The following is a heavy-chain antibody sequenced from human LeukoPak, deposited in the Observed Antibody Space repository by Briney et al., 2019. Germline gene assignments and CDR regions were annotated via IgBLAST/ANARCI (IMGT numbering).Heavy chain of an antibody. CDR3: ARAPDYGDDGNYGMDV. J-gene: IGHJ6*02. V-gene: IGHV1-2*02. Sequence: ASVKVSCKASGYTFTGYYMHWVRQAPGQGLERMGWINPNSGGTNYAQKFQGRVTMTRDTSISTAYMELSRLRSDDTAVYYCARAPDYGDDGNYGMDVWGQGTTVTVSS. CDR2: INPNSGGT. CDR1: GYTFTGYY. D-gene: IGHD4-17*01.